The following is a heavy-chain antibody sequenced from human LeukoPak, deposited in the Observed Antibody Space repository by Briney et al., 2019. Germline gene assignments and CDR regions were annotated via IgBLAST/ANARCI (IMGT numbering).Heavy chain of an antibody. CDR1: GYTFTRYG. D-gene: IGHD3-22*01. CDR3: VQEGCDRRGYHCH. J-gene: IGHJ4*02. V-gene: IGHV1-18*01. Sequence: ASVKVSCKASGYTFTRYGLSWVRQAPGQGLEWMAWISAYSDNTDYAQKFQGRLTVTKDTSTQTVYMELRSLSADDTALYYCVQEGCDRRGYHCHWGQGALVTVSS. CDR2: ISAYSDNT.